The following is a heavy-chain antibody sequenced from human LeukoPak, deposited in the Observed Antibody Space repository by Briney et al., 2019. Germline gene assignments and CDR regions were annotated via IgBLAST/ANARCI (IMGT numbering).Heavy chain of an antibody. V-gene: IGHV4-39*01. Sequence: PGGSLRLSCAASGFIFSSYGMHWVRQPPGKGLEWIGSISSGGSTHYIPSLKSRVTISVDTSKNQFSLKLSSVTAADTAVYYCARRSYDGSGYYYVDYWGQGTLVTVSS. D-gene: IGHD3-22*01. CDR2: ISSGGST. J-gene: IGHJ4*02. CDR1: GFIFSSYG. CDR3: ARRSYDGSGYYYVDY.